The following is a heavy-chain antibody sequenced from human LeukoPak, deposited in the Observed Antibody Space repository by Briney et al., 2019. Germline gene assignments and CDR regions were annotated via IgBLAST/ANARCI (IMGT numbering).Heavy chain of an antibody. CDR3: AKVREIMFRGPQDY. CDR1: GFTFSNDG. J-gene: IGHJ4*02. D-gene: IGHD3-16*01. CDR2: MSYDGNNK. V-gene: IGHV3-30*18. Sequence: GGSLRLSCAASGFTFSNDGMHRVRQAPGKGLEWVAVMSYDGNNKYHADSVKGRFTISRDNSQNTLYLQMDSLRPDDTAVYYCAKVREIMFRGPQDYWGQGTLVTVSS.